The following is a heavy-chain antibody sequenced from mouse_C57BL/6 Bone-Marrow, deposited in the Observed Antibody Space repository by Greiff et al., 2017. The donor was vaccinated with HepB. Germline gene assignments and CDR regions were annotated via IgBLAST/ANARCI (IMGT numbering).Heavy chain of an antibody. D-gene: IGHD1-1*01. CDR2: ISDGGSYT. CDR3: ASGGHYYGSSSYYFDY. J-gene: IGHJ2*01. V-gene: IGHV5-4*01. CDR1: GFTFSSYA. Sequence: EVHLVESGGGLVKPGGSLKLSCAASGFTFSSYAMSWVRQTPEKRLEWVATISDGGSYTYYPDNVKGRFTISRDNAKNNLYLQMSHLQSEDTAMYYCASGGHYYGSSSYYFDYWGQGTTLTVSS.